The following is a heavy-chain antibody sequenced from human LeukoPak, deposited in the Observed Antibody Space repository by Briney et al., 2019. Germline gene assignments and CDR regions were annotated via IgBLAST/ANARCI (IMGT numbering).Heavy chain of an antibody. Sequence: PWRSLRLSCAASGFTFSSYTRHWVRQAPGKGLEWEGGISYDGSNKCYEDSVKGRFTISRDNSKNTLYLQMNSLRAEDTAVYYCASTGVVVAVRFGMDVWGQGTTVTVSS. CDR2: ISYDGSNK. CDR3: ASTGVVVAVRFGMDV. J-gene: IGHJ6*02. D-gene: IGHD2-15*01. V-gene: IGHV3-30*04. CDR1: GFTFSSYT.